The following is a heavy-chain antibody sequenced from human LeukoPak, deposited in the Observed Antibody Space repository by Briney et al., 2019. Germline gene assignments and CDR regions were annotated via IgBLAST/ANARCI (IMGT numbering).Heavy chain of an antibody. CDR2: IHHSGST. D-gene: IGHD3-10*01. CDR1: GGSISSSNW. CDR3: ARSGGYYSGSGSYYNYFDY. V-gene: IGHV4-4*02. Sequence: SETLSLTCAVSGGSISSSNWWNWVRQPPGKGLXXXXEIHHSGSTNYNPSLKSRVTISVDKSKNQFSLKLSSVTAADTAVYYCARSGGYYSGSGSYYNYFDYWGQGTLVTVSS. J-gene: IGHJ4*02.